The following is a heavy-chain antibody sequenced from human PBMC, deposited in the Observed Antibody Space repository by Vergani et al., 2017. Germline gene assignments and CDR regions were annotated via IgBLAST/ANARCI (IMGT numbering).Heavy chain of an antibody. J-gene: IGHJ3*02. D-gene: IGHD4-23*01. CDR1: GYRFSSYW. CDR3: ARPNTGGNSGDDAFDI. CDR2: IYPGDSET. Sequence: EVQLVESGGGLVKPGESLKISCKASGYRFSSYWIAWVRQMPGKGLEWMGIIYPGDSETRYSPSFQGQVTISADKSISTAYLQWSSLKASDTAMYYCARPNTGGNSGDDAFDIWGQGTMVTVSS. V-gene: IGHV5-51*01.